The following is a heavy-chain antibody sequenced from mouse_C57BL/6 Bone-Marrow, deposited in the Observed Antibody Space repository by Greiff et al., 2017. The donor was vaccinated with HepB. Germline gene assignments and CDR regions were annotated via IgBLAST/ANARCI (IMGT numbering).Heavy chain of an antibody. D-gene: IGHD2-2*01. Sequence: EVQLQQSGPELVKPGASVKIPCKASGYTFTDYNMDWVKQSHGKSLEWIGDINPNNGGTIYNQKFKGKATLTVDKSSSPAYMELRSLTSEDTAVYYCARGGYPFAYWGQGTLVTVSA. CDR3: ARGGYPFAY. CDR1: GYTFTDYN. J-gene: IGHJ3*01. V-gene: IGHV1-18*01. CDR2: INPNNGGT.